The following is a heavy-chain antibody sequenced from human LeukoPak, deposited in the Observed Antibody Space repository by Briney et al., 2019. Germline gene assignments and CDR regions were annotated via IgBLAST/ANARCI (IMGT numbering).Heavy chain of an antibody. CDR3: ARDGRGYVAVSRNGWFDP. CDR2: IYHSGST. V-gene: IGHV4-30-4*07. Sequence: SQTLSLTCAVSGGSISSGAYSWSWIRQPPGKGLEWIGYIYHSGSTYYNPSLKSRVTMSVDTSKNQFSLKLSSVTAADTAVYYCARDGRGYVAVSRNGWFDPWGQGALVTVSS. CDR1: GGSISSGAYS. J-gene: IGHJ5*02. D-gene: IGHD5-12*01.